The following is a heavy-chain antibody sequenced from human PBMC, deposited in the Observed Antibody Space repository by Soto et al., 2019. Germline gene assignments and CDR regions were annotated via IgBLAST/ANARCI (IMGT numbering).Heavy chain of an antibody. V-gene: IGHV4-4*07. D-gene: IGHD1-1*01. CDR3: VRDGTKTLRDWFDP. CDR2: IYATGTT. CDR1: GASISGYY. J-gene: IGHJ5*02. Sequence: SETLSLTCTVSGASISGYYWSWIRKSAGKGLEWIGRIYATGTTDYNPSLKSQVMMSVDTSKKQFSLRLRSVTAADTAVYYCVRDGTKTLRDWFDPWGQGISVTVSS.